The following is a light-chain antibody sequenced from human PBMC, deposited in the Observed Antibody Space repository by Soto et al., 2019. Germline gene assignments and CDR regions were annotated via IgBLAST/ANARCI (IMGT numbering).Light chain of an antibody. CDR3: QQLKSYPQST. V-gene: IGKV3-20*01. J-gene: IGKJ4*01. CDR1: QSVRSNY. CDR2: GAS. Sequence: EIVLTQSPGTLSLSSGERATLSCRASQSVRSNYLAWYQQKPGQAPRLLIYGASSRATGIPDRFGGSGSGTDFTLTISRLEPEDFAVYYCQQLKSYPQSTFGGGTKVEIK.